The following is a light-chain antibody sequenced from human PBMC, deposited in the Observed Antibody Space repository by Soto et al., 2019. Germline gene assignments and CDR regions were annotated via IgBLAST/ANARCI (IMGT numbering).Light chain of an antibody. V-gene: IGKV1-39*01. Sequence: DIQMTQSPSSLSASVGDRVTITCRASQSISSYLNWYQQKPGKAPKLLIYAESSLQSGVPSRFSGSGSGTDFTLNISSLQPEDFATYYCQQSYSTLFTFGPGTKVDIK. CDR1: QSISSY. CDR2: AES. J-gene: IGKJ3*01. CDR3: QQSYSTLFT.